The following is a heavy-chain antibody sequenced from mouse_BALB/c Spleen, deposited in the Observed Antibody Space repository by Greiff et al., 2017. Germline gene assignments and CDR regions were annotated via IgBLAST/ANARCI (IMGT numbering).Heavy chain of an antibody. CDR3: ARSYYDPYYFDY. Sequence: VKLQESGAELMKPGASVKISCKATGYPFSSYWIEWVKQRPGHGLEWIGEILPGSGSTNYNEKFKGKATFTADTSSNTSYMQLSSLTSEDSAVYYCARSYYDPYYFDYWGQGTTLTVSS. CDR1: GYPFSSYW. D-gene: IGHD1-1*01. V-gene: IGHV1-9*01. J-gene: IGHJ2*01. CDR2: ILPGSGST.